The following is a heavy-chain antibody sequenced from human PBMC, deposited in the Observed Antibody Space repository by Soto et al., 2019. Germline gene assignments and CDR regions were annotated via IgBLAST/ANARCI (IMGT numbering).Heavy chain of an antibody. Sequence: GGSLRLSCAASGFTFSSYSMNWVRQAPGKGLEWVSSISSSSSYIYYADSVKGRFTISRDNAKNSLYLQMNSLRAEDTAVYYCAREVRAIAVAGIFDYWGQGTLVTVSS. J-gene: IGHJ4*02. CDR3: AREVRAIAVAGIFDY. V-gene: IGHV3-21*01. D-gene: IGHD6-19*01. CDR2: ISSSSSYI. CDR1: GFTFSSYS.